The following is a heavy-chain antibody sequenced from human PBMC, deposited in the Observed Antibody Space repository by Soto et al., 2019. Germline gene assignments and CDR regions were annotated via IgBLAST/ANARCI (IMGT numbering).Heavy chain of an antibody. V-gene: IGHV4-4*02. CDR2: IYHSGST. D-gene: IGHD4-17*01. CDR3: AREGFYGDYYRGRSGTWFDP. Sequence: QVQLQESGPGLVKPSGTLSLTCAVSGGSISSSNWWSWVRQPPGKGLEWIGEIYHSGSTNYNPSLKSRVTISVDKSKNQFSLKLSSVTAADTAVYYCAREGFYGDYYRGRSGTWFDPWGQGTLVTVSS. CDR1: GGSISSSNW. J-gene: IGHJ5*02.